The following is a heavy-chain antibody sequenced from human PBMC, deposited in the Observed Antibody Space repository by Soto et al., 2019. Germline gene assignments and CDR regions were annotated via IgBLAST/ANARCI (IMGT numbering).Heavy chain of an antibody. V-gene: IGHV3-30-3*01. CDR1: GFTFINYA. D-gene: IGHD5-18*01. Sequence: PGGSLRLSCAASGFTFINYAMHWVRQAPGKGLEWVAVISYDGSNKYYADSVKGRFTISRDNSKTTLYLQMNSLRADDTAVYYCAKGDTANDYWGQGTLVTVSS. CDR3: AKGDTANDY. CDR2: ISYDGSNK. J-gene: IGHJ4*02.